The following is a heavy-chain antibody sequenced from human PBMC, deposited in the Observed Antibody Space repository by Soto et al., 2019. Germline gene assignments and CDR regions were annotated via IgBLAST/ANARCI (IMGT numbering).Heavy chain of an antibody. J-gene: IGHJ3*02. D-gene: IGHD2-2*01. CDR2: ISSSSSYI. Sequence: EVQLAESGGGLVKPGGSLRLSCAASGFTFSSYSMNWVRQAPGKGLEWVSSISSSSSYIYYADSVKGRFTISRDNAKNSLYLQMNSLRAEDTAVYYCASPCSSTSCYAIDAFDIWGQGTMVTVSS. CDR1: GFTFSSYS. CDR3: ASPCSSTSCYAIDAFDI. V-gene: IGHV3-21*01.